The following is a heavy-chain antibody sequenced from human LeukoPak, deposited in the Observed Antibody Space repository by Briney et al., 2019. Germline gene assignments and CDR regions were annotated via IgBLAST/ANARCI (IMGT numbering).Heavy chain of an antibody. Sequence: GGSLRLSCAASGFTFKTYAMIWVRQAPGKGLEWVSVIYSGGSTYYADSVKGRFTISRDNSKNTLYLQMNSLRAEDTAVYYCGSYGDQTYGYYYGMDVWGQGTTVTVSS. V-gene: IGHV3-66*01. J-gene: IGHJ6*02. CDR2: IYSGGST. CDR1: GFTFKTYA. D-gene: IGHD4-17*01. CDR3: GSYGDQTYGYYYGMDV.